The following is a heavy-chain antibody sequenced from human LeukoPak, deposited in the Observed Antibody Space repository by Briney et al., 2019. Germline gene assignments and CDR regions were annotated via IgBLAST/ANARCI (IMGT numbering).Heavy chain of an antibody. J-gene: IGHJ4*02. CDR1: GGSFSGDY. CDR3: ARQKAVAGRRSFDY. Sequence: SETLSLTCAVYGGSFSGDYWSWIRQPPGKGLEWIGEINHSGSTNYNPSLKSRVTISVDTSKNQFSLKLSSVTAADTAVYYCARQKAVAGRRSFDYWGQGTLVTVSS. CDR2: INHSGST. D-gene: IGHD6-19*01. V-gene: IGHV4-34*01.